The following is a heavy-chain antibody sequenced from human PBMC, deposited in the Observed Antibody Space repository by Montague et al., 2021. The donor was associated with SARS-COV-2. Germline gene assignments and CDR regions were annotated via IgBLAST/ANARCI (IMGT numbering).Heavy chain of an antibody. J-gene: IGHJ3*02. CDR1: GGSITGYY. V-gene: IGHV4-59*01. CDR3: VRDHAHGGPRGAYDI. CDR2: IYDGGAV. D-gene: IGHD4-23*01. Sequence: SETLSLTCTVSGGSITGYYWSWLRRSPGKGLEWIAYIYDGGAVNYNPSLGSRVTISTDTSKNQLSLKVNSVTAADTAVYYCVRDHAHGGPRGAYDIWGQGRVVTVSS.